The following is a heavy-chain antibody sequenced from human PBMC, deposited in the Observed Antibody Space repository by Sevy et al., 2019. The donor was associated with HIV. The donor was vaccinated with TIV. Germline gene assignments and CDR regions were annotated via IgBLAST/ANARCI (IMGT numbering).Heavy chain of an antibody. J-gene: IGHJ6*02. V-gene: IGHV3-7*03. CDR3: ARDCSSANCLWGMDV. CDR2: IKRDGSEK. D-gene: IGHD2-2*01. Sequence: GGSLRLSCAASGFTFSNYWMSWVRQAPGKGLEWVANIKRDGSEKYYVASVKGLFTISRDNAKTYLYLQMNSLRVEDTAMYYCARDCSSANCLWGMDVWGQGTMVTVSS. CDR1: GFTFSNYW.